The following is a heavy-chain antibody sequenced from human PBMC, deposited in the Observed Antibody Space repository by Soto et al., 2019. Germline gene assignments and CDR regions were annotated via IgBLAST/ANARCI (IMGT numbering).Heavy chain of an antibody. D-gene: IGHD2-21*02. V-gene: IGHV4-4*02. CDR1: GGSISSSNW. Sequence: QVQLQESGPGLVKPSGTLSLTCAVSGGSISSSNWWSWVRQPPGKGLEWIGEIYHSGSTNYNPSLKSXATXAXAKSKNQFSLKLSSVTAADTAVYYCAIHGGDRLLDYWGQGTLVTVSS. CDR3: AIHGGDRLLDY. J-gene: IGHJ4*02. CDR2: IYHSGST.